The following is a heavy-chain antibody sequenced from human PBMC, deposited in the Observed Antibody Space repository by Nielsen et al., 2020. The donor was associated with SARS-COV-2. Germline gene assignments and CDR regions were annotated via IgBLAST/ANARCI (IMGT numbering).Heavy chain of an antibody. CDR1: GFTFDDYA. Sequence: SVKISFAASGFTFDDYAMHWVRQAPRKGLEWVSGISWNSGSIGYADSVKGRFTISRDNAKNSLYLQMNSLRAEDTALYYCVLFGDYSGSYGLDYWGQGTLVTVSS. V-gene: IGHV3-9*01. J-gene: IGHJ4*02. CDR2: ISWNSGSI. CDR3: VLFGDYSGSYGLDY. D-gene: IGHD1-26*01.